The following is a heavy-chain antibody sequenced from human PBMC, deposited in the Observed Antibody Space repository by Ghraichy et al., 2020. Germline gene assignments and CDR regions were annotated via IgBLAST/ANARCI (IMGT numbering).Heavy chain of an antibody. J-gene: IGHJ4*02. CDR3: AREGGDVFNVEGY. CDR1: GFTFSDYY. D-gene: IGHD1-26*01. V-gene: IGHV3-11*05. Sequence: GGSLRLSCAASGFTFSDYYMSWIRQAPGKGLEWVSYISSSSSYTNYADSVKGRFTISRDNAKNSLYLQMNSLRAEDTAVYYCAREGGDVFNVEGYWGQGTLVTVSS. CDR2: ISSSSSYT.